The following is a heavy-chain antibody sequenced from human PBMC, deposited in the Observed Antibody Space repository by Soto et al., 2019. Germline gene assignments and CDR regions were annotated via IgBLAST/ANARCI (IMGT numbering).Heavy chain of an antibody. CDR3: ARGMYSSMDV. CDR1: GFSFGSFS. Sequence: EVQLVESGGGLVKPGGSLRLSCAASGFSFGSFSMNWVRQAPGKGLEWVSSISSGSSYIYYADSVKGRFTISRENAKNSLPLQMNSLRAEDTAVYYCARGMYSSMDVWGQGTTVTVSS. J-gene: IGHJ6*02. V-gene: IGHV3-21*01. CDR2: ISSGSSYI. D-gene: IGHD6-13*01.